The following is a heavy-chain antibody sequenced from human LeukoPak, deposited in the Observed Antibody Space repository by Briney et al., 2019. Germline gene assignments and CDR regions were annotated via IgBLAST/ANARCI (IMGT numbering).Heavy chain of an antibody. CDR2: INHSGST. Sequence: SETLSLTCTVSGGPISTYYWSWIRQPPGKGLEWIGEINHSGSTNYNPSLKSRVTISVDTSKNQFSLKLSSVTAADTAVYYCARSMDDFWSGYYPWGQGTLVTVSS. V-gene: IGHV4-34*01. J-gene: IGHJ4*02. D-gene: IGHD3-3*01. CDR3: ARSMDDFWSGYYP. CDR1: GGPISTYY.